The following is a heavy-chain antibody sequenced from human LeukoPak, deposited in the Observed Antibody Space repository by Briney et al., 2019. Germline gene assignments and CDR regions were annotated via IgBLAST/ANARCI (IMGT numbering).Heavy chain of an antibody. CDR1: EFTFSSYS. Sequence: GGSLRLSCAASEFTFSSYSMNWVRQAPGKGLEWVSVISGSGGSTSYADSVKGRFTISRDNSKNTLYLHINSLRAEDTAVYYCVKDNPLDYWGQGTLVIVSS. J-gene: IGHJ4*02. D-gene: IGHD1-14*01. CDR3: VKDNPLDY. CDR2: ISGSGGST. V-gene: IGHV3-23*01.